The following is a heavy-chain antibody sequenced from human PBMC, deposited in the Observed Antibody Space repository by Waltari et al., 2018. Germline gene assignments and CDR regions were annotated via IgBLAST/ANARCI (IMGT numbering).Heavy chain of an antibody. CDR3: ARANLFRSRGLTFDI. V-gene: IGHV1-3*03. Sequence: QVQLVQSGAEVQKPGASVTVSCMASGSTFSVYAIPWVRQAPGQRPEWMGWINTGNGNREYSQEFQGRVTISRDTSASTVYMELSSLRSEDMAVYYCARANLFRSRGLTFDIWGQGTMVTVSS. CDR2: INTGNGNR. D-gene: IGHD3-3*01. CDR1: GSTFSVYA. J-gene: IGHJ3*02.